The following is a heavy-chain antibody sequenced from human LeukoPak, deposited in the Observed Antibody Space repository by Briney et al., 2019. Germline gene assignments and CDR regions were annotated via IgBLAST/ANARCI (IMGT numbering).Heavy chain of an antibody. J-gene: IGHJ6*02. V-gene: IGHV1-69*13. Sequence: GASVKVSCKPSGYTFTSYPLNWVRQAPGQGLEWMGGIIPIFGTANYAQKFQGRVTITADESTSTAYMELSSLRSEDTAVYYCASGIYGDYYYGMDVWGQGTTVTVSS. D-gene: IGHD4-17*01. CDR2: IIPIFGTA. CDR3: ASGIYGDYYYGMDV. CDR1: GYTFTSYP.